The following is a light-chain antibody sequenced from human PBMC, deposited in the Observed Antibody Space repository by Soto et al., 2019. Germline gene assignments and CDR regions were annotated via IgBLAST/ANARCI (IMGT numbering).Light chain of an antibody. Sequence: QSVLTQPASVSGSPGHSITISCTGTSSDVGAYDFVSWYQQHPDKAPKLMIYEVRNRPSGVSNRFSGSKSVNTATLTISGLQAEDEADYYCSSYTTRRTRVFGTGTKVTVL. CDR3: SSYTTRRTRV. V-gene: IGLV2-14*03. CDR2: EVR. J-gene: IGLJ1*01. CDR1: SSDVGAYDF.